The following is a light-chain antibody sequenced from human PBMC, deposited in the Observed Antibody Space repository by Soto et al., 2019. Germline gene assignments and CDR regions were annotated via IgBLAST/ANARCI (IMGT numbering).Light chain of an antibody. J-gene: IGLJ2*01. Sequence: QSVLTQPPSASGTPGQRVTISCSGSSSNIGSNTVNWYQQLPGTAPKRLIYSNNQRPSGVPDRFSGSKSGNSASLAISGLQSEDEADYYCAAWDDSLNGHVVFGGGTKVTVL. V-gene: IGLV1-44*01. CDR2: SNN. CDR3: AAWDDSLNGHVV. CDR1: SSNIGSNT.